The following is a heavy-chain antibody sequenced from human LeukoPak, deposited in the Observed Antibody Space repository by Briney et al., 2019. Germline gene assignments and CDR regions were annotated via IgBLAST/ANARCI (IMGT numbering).Heavy chain of an antibody. J-gene: IGHJ4*02. CDR2: ISGSGGST. CDR1: GFTFSSYA. CDR3: AKAKYYGDSHFDY. V-gene: IGHV3-23*01. D-gene: IGHD4-17*01. Sequence: GGSLRLSCAASGFTFSSYAMSWVRQAPGKGLEWVSAISGSGGSTYYADSVKGRFTISRDNSKNTLYLQMYSLRAEDTAVYYCAKAKYYGDSHFDYWGQGTLVTVSS.